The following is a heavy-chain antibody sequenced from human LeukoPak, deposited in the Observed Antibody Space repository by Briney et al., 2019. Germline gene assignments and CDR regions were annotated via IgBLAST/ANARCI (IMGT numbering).Heavy chain of an antibody. CDR1: GGSISSSSYY. V-gene: IGHV4-39*07. CDR2: IYYSGST. CDR3: ARRSLSTMVRGVIRYYYYGMDV. J-gene: IGHJ6*02. Sequence: PSETLSLTCTVSGGSISSSSYYWGWIRQPPGKGLEWIGSIYYSGSTNYNPSLKSRVTISVDTSKNQFSLKLSSVTAADTAVYYCARRSLSTMVRGVIRYYYYGMDVWGQGTTVTVSS. D-gene: IGHD3-10*01.